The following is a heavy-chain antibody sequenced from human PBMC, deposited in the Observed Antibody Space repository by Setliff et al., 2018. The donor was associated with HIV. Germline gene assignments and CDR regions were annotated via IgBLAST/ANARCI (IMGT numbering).Heavy chain of an antibody. V-gene: IGHV4-34*01. CDR2: INHSGST. J-gene: IGHJ6*03. D-gene: IGHD3-3*01. CDR1: GGSFSGHY. Sequence: SETLSLTCAVYGGSFSGHYWSWIRQAPGKGLEWVGEINHSGSTNYNPSLKSRVTISIDTSKNQFFLKLSTMTAADTAVYYCARGYFYHFWSGYYALHYYYMDVWGKGTTVTVSS. CDR3: ARGYFYHFWSGYYALHYYYMDV.